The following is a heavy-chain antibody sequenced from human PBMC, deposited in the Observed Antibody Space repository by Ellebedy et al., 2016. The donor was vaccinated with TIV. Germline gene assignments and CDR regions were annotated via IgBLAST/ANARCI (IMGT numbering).Heavy chain of an antibody. D-gene: IGHD2-2*01. CDR2: VSFDIDKK. CDR3: ARDLTQYASGAGLSDS. V-gene: IGHV3-30*03. CDR1: GFTFRSYA. Sequence: PGGSLRLSCAASGFTFRSYAMGWVRQSPRKGLEWVAIVSFDIDKKFYTDSVKGRFTISRDNSKNTLYLDMNSLGVDDTAVYYCARDLTQYASGAGLSDSWGQGTLVTVSS. J-gene: IGHJ4*02.